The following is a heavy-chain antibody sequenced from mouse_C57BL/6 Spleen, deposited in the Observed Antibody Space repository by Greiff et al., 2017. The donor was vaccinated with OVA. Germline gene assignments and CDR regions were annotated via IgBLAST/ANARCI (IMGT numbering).Heavy chain of an antibody. Sequence: VQLQQPGAELVKPGASVKLSCKASGYTFTSYWMQWVKQRPGQGLEWIGEIDPSDSFTNYTQKFKGKATLTVDTSSSTAYMQLSSLTSEDSAVYDCARGYDYDVYYFDDWGQGTTRTVSS. CDR3: ARGYDYDVYYFDD. CDR1: GYTFTSYW. CDR2: IDPSDSFT. J-gene: IGHJ2*01. D-gene: IGHD2-4*01. V-gene: IGHV1-50*01.